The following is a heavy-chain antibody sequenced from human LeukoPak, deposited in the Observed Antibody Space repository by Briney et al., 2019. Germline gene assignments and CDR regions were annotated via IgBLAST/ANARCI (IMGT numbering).Heavy chain of an antibody. Sequence: AETLSLTCTVSGASISKITYYWGWIRQPPGKGLEWIGRMYSSGSSYYKASLKSRVTISVDTSKNQFSLSLNSVTAADTAVYFCALDYYDNSGYHTFDSWGQGTLVTLSS. D-gene: IGHD3-22*01. CDR3: ALDYYDNSGYHTFDS. CDR1: GASISKITYY. V-gene: IGHV4-39*01. J-gene: IGHJ4*02. CDR2: MYSSGSS.